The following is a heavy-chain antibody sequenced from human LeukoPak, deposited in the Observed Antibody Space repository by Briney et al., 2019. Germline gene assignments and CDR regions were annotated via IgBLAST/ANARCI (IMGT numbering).Heavy chain of an antibody. CDR3: ARDFQPHISSSPSDY. J-gene: IGHJ4*02. V-gene: IGHV1-69*13. CDR1: GGTFSSYA. D-gene: IGHD6-6*01. Sequence: SVKVSCTASGGTFSSYAISWVRQAPGQGLEWMGGIIPIFGTANYAQKFQGRVTITADESTSTAYMELSSLRAEDTAVYYCARDFQPHISSSPSDYWGQGTLVTVSS. CDR2: IIPIFGTA.